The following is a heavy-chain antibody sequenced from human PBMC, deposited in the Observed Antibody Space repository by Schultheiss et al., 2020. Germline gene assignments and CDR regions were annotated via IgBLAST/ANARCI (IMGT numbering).Heavy chain of an antibody. D-gene: IGHD1-26*01. Sequence: SQTLSLTCTVSGGSISSYYWSWIRQPPGKGLEWIGYIYYSGSTNYNPSLKSRVTISVDTSKNQFSLKLSSVTAADTAVYYCARSPTKRLGSYYGFGAFDIWGQETMVTVSS. J-gene: IGHJ3*02. CDR1: GGSISSYY. CDR3: ARSPTKRLGSYYGFGAFDI. V-gene: IGHV4-59*12. CDR2: IYYSGST.